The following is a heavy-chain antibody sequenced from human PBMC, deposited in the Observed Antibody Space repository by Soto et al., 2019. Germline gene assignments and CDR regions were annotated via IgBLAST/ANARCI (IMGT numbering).Heavy chain of an antibody. D-gene: IGHD5-12*01. J-gene: IGHJ6*03. Sequence: GASVKVSCKASGYTFTSYGISWVRQAPGQGLEWMGWISAYNGNTNYAQKLQGRVTMTTDTSTSTAYMELRSLRSDDTAVYYCARDRSFEWKYPYYMDVWGKGTTVTVSS. CDR1: GYTFTSYG. V-gene: IGHV1-18*01. CDR2: ISAYNGNT. CDR3: ARDRSFEWKYPYYMDV.